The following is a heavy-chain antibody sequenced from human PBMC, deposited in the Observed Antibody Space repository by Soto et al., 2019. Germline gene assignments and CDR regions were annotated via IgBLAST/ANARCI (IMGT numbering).Heavy chain of an antibody. V-gene: IGHV4-61*03. Sequence: SETLSLTCAVYGGSVSSGNYYWSWIRQPPGKGLEWIGEMSHRGGTHFNPSLKSRVTISVDTSKSHFSLKMSSVTAADTALYYCARVERGTATTVVDAFDIWGPGTMVTVSS. CDR3: ARVERGTATTVVDAFDI. D-gene: IGHD1-1*01. J-gene: IGHJ3*02. CDR2: MSHRGGT. CDR1: GGSVSSGNYY.